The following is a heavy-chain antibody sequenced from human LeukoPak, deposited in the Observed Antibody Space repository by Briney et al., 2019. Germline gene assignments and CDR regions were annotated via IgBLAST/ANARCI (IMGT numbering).Heavy chain of an antibody. J-gene: IGHJ4*02. CDR3: ARLLDYRFDY. D-gene: IGHD3/OR15-3a*01. CDR2: IYYSGST. CDR1: GGSISSSSYY. V-gene: IGHV4-39*01. Sequence: PSETLSLTCTVSGGSISSSSYYWGWIRQPPGKGLEWIGSIYYSGSTYYNPSLKSRVTVSVDTSKNQFSLKLSSVTAADTAVYYCARLLDYRFDYWGQGTLVTVSS.